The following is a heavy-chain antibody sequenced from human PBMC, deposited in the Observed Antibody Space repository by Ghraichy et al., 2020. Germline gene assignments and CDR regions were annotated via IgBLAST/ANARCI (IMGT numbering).Heavy chain of an antibody. CDR1: GGSISSGGYS. CDR2: IYHSGST. CDR3: ARGITMVRGYPSFDP. Sequence: SETLSLTCAVSGGSISSGGYSWSWIRQPPGKGLEWIGYIYHSGSTYYNPSLKSRVTISVDRSKNQFSLKLSSVTAADTAVYYCARGITMVRGYPSFDPWGQGTLVTVSS. V-gene: IGHV4-30-2*01. D-gene: IGHD3-10*01. J-gene: IGHJ5*02.